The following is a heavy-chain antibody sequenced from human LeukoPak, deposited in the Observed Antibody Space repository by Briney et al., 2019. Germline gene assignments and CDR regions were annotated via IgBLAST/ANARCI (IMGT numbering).Heavy chain of an antibody. D-gene: IGHD6-19*01. CDR3: ARDYTGYSSGWFDY. V-gene: IGHV5-51*01. CDR1: GSSFISFW. J-gene: IGHJ4*02. CDR2: IYPGDSDT. Sequence: GESLKIPVKGPGSSFISFWFAWVRQMPGKGLEWMGFIYPGDSDTRYSPSFQGQVTISADKSISTAYLQWSSLKVTNTAMYYGARDYTGYSSGWFDYWGQGTLVTVSS.